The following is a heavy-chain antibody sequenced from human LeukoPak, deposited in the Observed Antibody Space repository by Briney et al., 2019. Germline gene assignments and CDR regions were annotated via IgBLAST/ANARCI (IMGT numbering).Heavy chain of an antibody. Sequence: PSETLSLTCTVSGGSISSGSYYWSWIRQPAGKGLEWIGSIYYSGSTYYNPSLKSRVTISVDTSKNQFSLKLSSVTAADTAVYYCARPAYYDFWSGYPPYYYYMDVWGKGTTVTVSS. CDR3: ARPAYYDFWSGYPPYYYYMDV. D-gene: IGHD3-3*01. J-gene: IGHJ6*03. CDR1: GGSISSGSYY. CDR2: IYYSGST. V-gene: IGHV4-39*01.